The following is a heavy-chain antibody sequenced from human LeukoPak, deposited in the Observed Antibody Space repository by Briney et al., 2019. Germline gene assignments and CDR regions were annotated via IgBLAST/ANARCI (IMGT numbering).Heavy chain of an antibody. Sequence: GGSLRLSCVASGFTFSRNWMNWVRQAPGKGLEWVANIKQDGSEKYYVDSVKGRFTISRDNAKNSLYLQINSLRAEDTAVYYCARIRFLEWFPTPYAFDIWGQGTMVTVSS. D-gene: IGHD3-3*01. CDR1: GFTFSRNW. CDR2: IKQDGSEK. CDR3: ARIRFLEWFPTPYAFDI. V-gene: IGHV3-7*01. J-gene: IGHJ3*02.